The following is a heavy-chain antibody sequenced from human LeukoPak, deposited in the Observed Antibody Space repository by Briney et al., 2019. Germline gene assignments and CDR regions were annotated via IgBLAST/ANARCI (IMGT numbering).Heavy chain of an antibody. CDR3: ASLAPIAVAGKPFDY. V-gene: IGHV4-34*01. Sequence: PSETLSLTCAVYGGSFSGYYWSWIRQPPGKGLEWIGEINHSGSTNYNPSLKSRVTISVDTSKNQFSLKLSSVTAADTAVYYCASLAPIAVAGKPFDYWGQGTLVTVSS. D-gene: IGHD6-19*01. CDR1: GGSFSGYY. CDR2: INHSGST. J-gene: IGHJ4*02.